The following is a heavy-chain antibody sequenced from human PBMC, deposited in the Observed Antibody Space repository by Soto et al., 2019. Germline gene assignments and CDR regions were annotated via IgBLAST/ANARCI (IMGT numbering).Heavy chain of an antibody. D-gene: IGHD4-17*01. CDR1: GFTFSSYA. CDR2: ISGSGGST. Sequence: EVQLLESGGGLVQPGGSLRLSCAASGFTFSSYAMSWVRQAPGKGLEWVSAISGSGGSTYYADSVKGRFTISRDNSKNTLYLQMNSLRAEDTAVYYCATEAYGDYIYYYYYMDVWGKGTTVTVSS. V-gene: IGHV3-23*01. CDR3: ATEAYGDYIYYYYYMDV. J-gene: IGHJ6*03.